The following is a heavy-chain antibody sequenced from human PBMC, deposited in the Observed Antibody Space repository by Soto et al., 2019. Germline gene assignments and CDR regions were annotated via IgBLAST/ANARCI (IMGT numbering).Heavy chain of an antibody. CDR2: ISAYNGNT. D-gene: IGHD6-13*01. CDR3: ARYASAAADPEYFQH. CDR1: GYTFTSYG. Sequence: VASVKVSCKXSGYTFTSYGISWVRQAPGQGLEWMGWISAYNGNTNYAQKLQGRVTMTTDTSTSTAYMELRSLRSDDTAVYYCARYASAAADPEYFQHWGQGTLVTVSS. J-gene: IGHJ1*01. V-gene: IGHV1-18*01.